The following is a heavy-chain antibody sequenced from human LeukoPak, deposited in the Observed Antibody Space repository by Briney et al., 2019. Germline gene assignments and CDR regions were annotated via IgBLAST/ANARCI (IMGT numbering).Heavy chain of an antibody. CDR3: ARGTTEYSSGGSCDLLY. CDR1: GVAFSGFA. Sequence: GGTLRLSCAVSGVAFSGFAMSWVLRAAGQGLGWVSGISGSGGTTYYGDCVKGRFTLSRDNPKNTLYLQLNSLRADDTAIHYCARGTTEYSSGGSCDLLYWRQSTLLSVPT. V-gene: IGHV3-23*01. CDR2: ISGSGGTT. D-gene: IGHD2-15*01. J-gene: IGHJ1*01.